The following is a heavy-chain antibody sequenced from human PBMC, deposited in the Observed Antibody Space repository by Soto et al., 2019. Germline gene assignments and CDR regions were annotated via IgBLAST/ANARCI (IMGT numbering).Heavy chain of an antibody. CDR2: IHYSGST. CDR3: AREILTYGMDV. CDR1: GGSISSYY. Sequence: SETLSLTCTVSGGSISSYYWSWIRQPPGKGLEWIGYIHYSGSTNYNPSLKSRVTISVDTSKNQFSLKLSSVTAADTAVYYCAREILTYGMDVWGQGTTVTVSS. D-gene: IGHD7-27*01. J-gene: IGHJ6*02. V-gene: IGHV4-59*01.